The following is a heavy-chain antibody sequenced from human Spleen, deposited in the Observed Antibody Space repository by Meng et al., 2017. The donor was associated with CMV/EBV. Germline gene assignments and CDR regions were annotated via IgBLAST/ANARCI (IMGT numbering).Heavy chain of an antibody. D-gene: IGHD1-7*01. CDR2: INPNNGVT. CDR1: GYTFTYYY. CDR3: ARGGTNYYYYDVDV. J-gene: IGHJ6*02. Sequence: ASVKVSCKSSGYTFTYYYMHWVRQAPGQGLEWMGWINPNNGVTISAQKFQGRVTLTRDTSISTAYMELSRLTSDDTAMYYCARGGTNYYYYDVDVWGQGTMVTVS. V-gene: IGHV1-2*02.